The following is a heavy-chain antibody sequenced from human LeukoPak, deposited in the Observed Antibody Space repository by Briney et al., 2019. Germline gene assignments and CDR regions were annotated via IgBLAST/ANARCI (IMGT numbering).Heavy chain of an antibody. J-gene: IGHJ6*03. CDR3: ARDYYDFWSGYYYYYYMDV. D-gene: IGHD3-3*01. CDR1: GYTFTSYD. Sequence: ASVKVSCKASGYTFTSYDINGVRQATGQGLEWMGWMNPNSGNTGYAQKFQGRVTMTRNTSISTAYMELSSLRSEDTAVYYCARDYYDFWSGYYYYYYMDVWGKGTTVTVSS. CDR2: MNPNSGNT. V-gene: IGHV1-8*01.